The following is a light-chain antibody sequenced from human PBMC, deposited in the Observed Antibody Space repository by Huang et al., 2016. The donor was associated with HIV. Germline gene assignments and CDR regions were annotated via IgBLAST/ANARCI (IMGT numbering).Light chain of an antibody. Sequence: DIQMTQSPSSLSASVGASVTITCQAGQDISNYLNWYQQKPGKAAKLLVSDASNLETGVPIRFSGSGSVTDLTCTISSLQSDDIATYYCQQYDNLPFTFGQGTRLEIK. V-gene: IGKV1-33*01. J-gene: IGKJ5*01. CDR3: QQYDNLPFT. CDR1: QDISNY. CDR2: DAS.